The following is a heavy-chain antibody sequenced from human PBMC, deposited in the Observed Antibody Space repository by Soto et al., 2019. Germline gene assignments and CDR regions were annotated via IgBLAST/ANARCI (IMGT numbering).Heavy chain of an antibody. D-gene: IGHD2-15*01. V-gene: IGHV4-30-4*01. CDR1: GDSISTVDDF. CDR2: IYKSATT. J-gene: IGHJ5*01. CDR3: ARGRYCLTGRCFPNWFDS. Sequence: SETLSLTCSVSGDSISTVDDFWAWVRQPPGQALEYIGYIYKSATTYYNPSFESRVAISLDTSKSQFSLNVTSLTAADTAVYFCARGRYCLTGRCFPNWFDSWGQGTLVTVSS.